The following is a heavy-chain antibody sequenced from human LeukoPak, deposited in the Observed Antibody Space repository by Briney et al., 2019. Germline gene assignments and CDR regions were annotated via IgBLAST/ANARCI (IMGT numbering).Heavy chain of an antibody. J-gene: IGHJ6*03. CDR2: INNDGSST. CDR3: ARTRRAHMDV. CDR1: GFTFSSYW. Sequence: PGGSLRLSCAASGFTFSSYWMQWFRQAPGKGLVWVSRINNDGSSTSYADSVKGRFTISRDNAKNTLYLQMNSLRAEDTAVYYCARTRRAHMDVWGKGTTVTVSS. V-gene: IGHV3-74*01.